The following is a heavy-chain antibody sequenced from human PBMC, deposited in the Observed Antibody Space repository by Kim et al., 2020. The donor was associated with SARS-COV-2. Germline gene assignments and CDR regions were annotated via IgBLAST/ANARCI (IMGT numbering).Heavy chain of an antibody. D-gene: IGHD3-10*01. CDR2: IYYSGST. Sequence: SETLSLTCTVSGGSISSGGYYWSWIRQHPGKGLEWIGYIYYSGSTYYNPSLKSRVTISVDTSKNQFSLKLSSVTAADTAVYYCARDRITMVRGVPYGMDVWGPGTTVTVSS. CDR3: ARDRITMVRGVPYGMDV. J-gene: IGHJ6*02. CDR1: GGSISSGGYY. V-gene: IGHV4-31*03.